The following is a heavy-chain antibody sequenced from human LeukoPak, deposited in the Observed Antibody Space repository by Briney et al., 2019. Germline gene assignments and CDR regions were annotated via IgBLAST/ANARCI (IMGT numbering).Heavy chain of an antibody. CDR2: INHSGNT. CDR1: GGSFSLY. V-gene: IGHV4-34*01. Sequence: SETLSLTCAVYGGSFSLYWTWIRQSPGKGLEWIGEINHSGNTNYNPSLKSRVTISVDTSKNQFSLQVTSVTAADTAVYYCASLNSGSYVPNDYWGQGTLVTVSS. J-gene: IGHJ4*02. CDR3: ASLNSGSYVPNDY. D-gene: IGHD1-26*01.